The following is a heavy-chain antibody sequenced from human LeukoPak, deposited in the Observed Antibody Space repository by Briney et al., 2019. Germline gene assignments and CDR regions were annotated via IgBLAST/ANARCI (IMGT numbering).Heavy chain of an antibody. CDR1: GGSISNYY. V-gene: IGHV3-11*01. CDR3: AREIVYYYYMDV. D-gene: IGHD2-15*01. J-gene: IGHJ6*03. Sequence: LSLTCTVSGGSISNYYWNWIRQPPGKGLEWVSYISSSGSTIYYADSVKGRFTISRDNAKKSLYLQMNSLRAEDTAVYYCAREIVYYYYMDVWGKGTTVTISS. CDR2: ISSSGSTI.